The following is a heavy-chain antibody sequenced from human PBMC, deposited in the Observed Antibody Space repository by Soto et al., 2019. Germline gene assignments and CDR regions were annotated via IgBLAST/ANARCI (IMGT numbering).Heavy chain of an antibody. CDR3: ARDRDPGQWLTTNYFDY. Sequence: QVQLVESGGGVVQPGRSLRLSCAASGFTFSSYGMHWVRQAPGKGLEWVAVIWYHGSNKYYADSVKGRXXXSXDNXXXXXXXXXXXXXXXXXXXXXCARDRDPGQWLTTNYFDYWGQGTLVTVSS. CDR1: GFTFSSYG. J-gene: IGHJ4*02. V-gene: IGHV3-33*01. CDR2: IWYHGSNK. D-gene: IGHD6-19*01.